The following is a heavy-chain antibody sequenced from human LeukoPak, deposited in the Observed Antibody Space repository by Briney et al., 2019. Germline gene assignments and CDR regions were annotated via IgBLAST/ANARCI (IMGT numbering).Heavy chain of an antibody. CDR2: ISGSGGST. Sequence: PGGSLRLSCAASGFTFSSYGMSWVRQAPGKGLEWVSAISGSGGSTYYADSVKGRFTISRDNSKNTLYLQMKSLRGENTAVYYCARSGGTGFDPWGQGTLVTVSS. D-gene: IGHD3/OR15-3a*01. V-gene: IGHV3-23*01. CDR3: ARSGGTGFDP. J-gene: IGHJ5*02. CDR1: GFTFSSYG.